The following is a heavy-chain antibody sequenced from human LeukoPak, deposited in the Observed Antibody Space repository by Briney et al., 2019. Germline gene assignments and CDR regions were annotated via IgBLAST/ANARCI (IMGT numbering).Heavy chain of an antibody. J-gene: IGHJ4*02. CDR3: ARDFVEMATITYNDY. CDR1: GYTFTGYY. D-gene: IGHD5-24*01. CDR2: INPNSGGT. V-gene: IGHV1-2*02. Sequence: ASVKVSCKASGYTFTGYYMYWVRQAPGQGLEWMGWINPNSGGTNYAQKFQGRVTMTRDTSISTAYMELSRLRSDDTAVYYCARDFVEMATITYNDYWGQGTLVTVSS.